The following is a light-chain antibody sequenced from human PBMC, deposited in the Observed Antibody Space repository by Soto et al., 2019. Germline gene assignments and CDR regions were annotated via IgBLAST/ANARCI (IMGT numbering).Light chain of an antibody. V-gene: IGKV3-15*01. Sequence: EIVMTQSPATLSVSPGERATLSCRASQSVSINLAWYQQKPCQAPRLLIYGASTRATGSPARFRGSGSGTEFTLTISSLQAKDFAVYYCQQYNNWPPLTFGGGTKVEIK. J-gene: IGKJ4*01. CDR1: QSVSIN. CDR3: QQYNNWPPLT. CDR2: GAS.